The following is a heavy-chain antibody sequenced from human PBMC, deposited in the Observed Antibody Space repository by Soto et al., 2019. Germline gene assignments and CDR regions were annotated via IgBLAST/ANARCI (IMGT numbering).Heavy chain of an antibody. CDR1: GGTFSSYT. Sequence: ASVKVSCKASGGTFSSYTISWVRQAPGQGLEWMGRIIPILGIANYAQKFQGRVTITADKSTSTAYMELSSLRSEDTAVYYCARDPPIAVAGRGTSLFDYWGQGTLVTVSS. J-gene: IGHJ4*02. CDR3: ARDPPIAVAGRGTSLFDY. CDR2: IIPILGIA. D-gene: IGHD6-19*01. V-gene: IGHV1-69*04.